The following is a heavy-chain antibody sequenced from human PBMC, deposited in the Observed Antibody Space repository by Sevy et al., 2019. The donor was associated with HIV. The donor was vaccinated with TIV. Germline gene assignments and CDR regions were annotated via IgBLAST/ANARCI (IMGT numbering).Heavy chain of an antibody. D-gene: IGHD6-13*01. CDR3: AKDRTTGIAASGTPCDY. Sequence: GGSLRLSCAASGFTFCSYGMHWVRQAPGKGLEWVAVISYDGSDKYYADSVKGRFTISRGNSKNTLYLQMNSLRAEDTAVYYCAKDRTTGIAASGTPCDYWGQGTLVTVSS. CDR1: GFTFCSYG. V-gene: IGHV3-30*18. CDR2: ISYDGSDK. J-gene: IGHJ4*02.